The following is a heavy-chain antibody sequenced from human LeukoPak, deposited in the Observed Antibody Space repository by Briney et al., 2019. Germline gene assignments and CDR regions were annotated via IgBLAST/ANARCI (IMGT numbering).Heavy chain of an antibody. Sequence: GSLKVSCKTSGYSFTAFYIHWVRRAPGQGLEWMGWVCRRRGDTYYAEKLQGRVTITRDTAIISAYLDLSDLRSDDTAVYYCARDGDYGTGSYYRGSIDSWGQGTPVTVSP. D-gene: IGHD3-10*01. CDR1: GYSFTAFY. J-gene: IGHJ4*02. V-gene: IGHV1-2*02. CDR2: VCRRRGDT. CDR3: ARDGDYGTGSYYRGSIDS.